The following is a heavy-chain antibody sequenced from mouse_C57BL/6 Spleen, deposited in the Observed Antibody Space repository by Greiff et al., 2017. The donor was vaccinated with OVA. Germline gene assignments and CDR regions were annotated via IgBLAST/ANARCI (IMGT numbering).Heavy chain of an antibody. CDR2: IWTGGGT. Sequence: VKLVESGPGLVAPSQSLSITCTVSGFSLTSYAISWVRQPPGKGLEWLGVIWTGGGTNYNSALKSRLSISKEHSKSQVVLKMNSLQTDDTARYYCARSLDTTVVECVYWYFDVWGTGTTVTVSS. CDR1: GFSLTSYA. D-gene: IGHD1-1*01. J-gene: IGHJ1*03. CDR3: ARSLDTTVVECVYWYFDV. V-gene: IGHV2-9-1*01.